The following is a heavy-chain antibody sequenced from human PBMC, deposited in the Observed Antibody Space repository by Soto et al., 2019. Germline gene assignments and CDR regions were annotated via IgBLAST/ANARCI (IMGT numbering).Heavy chain of an antibody. V-gene: IGHV3-23*01. J-gene: IGHJ4*02. D-gene: IGHD6-13*01. CDR2: ISGGGGST. Sequence: LRLSCAASGFTFSSYAMSWVRQAPGKGLEWVSAISGGGGSTYYADSVKGRFTISRDNSKNTLYLQMNSLRAEDTAVYYCAKERGGSSSWLVDYWGQGTLVTVSS. CDR1: GFTFSSYA. CDR3: AKERGGSSSWLVDY.